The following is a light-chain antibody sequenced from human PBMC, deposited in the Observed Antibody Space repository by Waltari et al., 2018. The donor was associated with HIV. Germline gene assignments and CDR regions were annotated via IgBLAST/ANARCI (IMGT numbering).Light chain of an antibody. J-gene: IGLJ3*02. CDR3: ATWESGLSAV. CDR1: DSNIGDHF. CDR2: ENN. V-gene: IGLV1-51*01. Sequence: QSVLTQPPSVSAAAGQKVTISCSGSDSNIGDHFVSWYQQVPGAAPRLVIYENNKRPSGIPDRFSGSKSGTSATLGITGLQPGDEAHYFCATWESGLSAVFGAGTKLTVL.